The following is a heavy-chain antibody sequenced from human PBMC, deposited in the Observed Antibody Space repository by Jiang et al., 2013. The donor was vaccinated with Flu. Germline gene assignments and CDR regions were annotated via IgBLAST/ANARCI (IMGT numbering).Heavy chain of an antibody. J-gene: IGHJ4*02. CDR2: IDWDDDK. CDR3: ARIRANGDYAGFD. CDR1: GFSLSTSGMC. Sequence: VKPTQTLTLTCTFSGFSLSTSGMCVSWIRQPPGKALEWLARIDWDDDKYYSTSLKTRLTISKDTSKNQVVLTMANMDPVDTATYYCARIRANGDYAGFDYGAREPWSPSPQ. D-gene: IGHD4-17*01. V-gene: IGHV2-70*11.